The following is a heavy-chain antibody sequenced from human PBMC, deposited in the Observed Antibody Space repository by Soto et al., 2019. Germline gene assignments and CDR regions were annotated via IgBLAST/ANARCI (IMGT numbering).Heavy chain of an antibody. CDR2: IYYSGSI. CDR1: GVSISTYY. CDR3: ARRGNYGSPYYFPY. J-gene: IGHJ4*02. D-gene: IGHD3-10*01. Sequence: QVQLQESGPGLVKPSETLSLTCTVSGVSISTYYWSWIRQPPGKGLEWIGYIYYSGSINYNPSLKRRFTISVDTSKNQFSLKLSSVTAADTAVYYCARRGNYGSPYYFPYWGQGTLVTVSS. V-gene: IGHV4-59*08.